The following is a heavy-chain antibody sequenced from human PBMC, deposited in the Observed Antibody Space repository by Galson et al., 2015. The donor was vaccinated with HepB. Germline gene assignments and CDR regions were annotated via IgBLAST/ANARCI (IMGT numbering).Heavy chain of an antibody. D-gene: IGHD3-9*01. CDR3: AKDIDILTGSGFDY. V-gene: IGHV3-9*01. Sequence: SLRLSCAASGFTFDDYAMHWVRQAPGKGLEWVSGISWNSGSIGYADSVKGRFTISRDNAKNSLYLQMNSLRAEDTALYYCAKDIDILTGSGFDYWGQGILVTVSS. J-gene: IGHJ4*02. CDR2: ISWNSGSI. CDR1: GFTFDDYA.